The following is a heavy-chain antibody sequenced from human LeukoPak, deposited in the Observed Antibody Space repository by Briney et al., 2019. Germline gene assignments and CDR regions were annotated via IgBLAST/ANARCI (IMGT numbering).Heavy chain of an antibody. CDR2: ISGSGTST. J-gene: IGHJ4*02. CDR1: GFTFRSYV. CDR3: EGTYYYDSSDDY. V-gene: IGHV3-23*01. Sequence: GGSLRLSCAASGFTFRSYVMSWVRQAPGKGLEWVLAISGSGTSTYYADSVKGRFTISRDKSKNTLYLQMNSLRAEDTAVYYCEGTYYYDSSDDYWGQGTLVTVSS. D-gene: IGHD3-22*01.